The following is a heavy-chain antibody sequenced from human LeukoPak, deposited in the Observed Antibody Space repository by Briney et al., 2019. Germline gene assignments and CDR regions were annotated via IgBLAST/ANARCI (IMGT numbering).Heavy chain of an antibody. Sequence: PGGSLRLSCAASGFTFDDYGMSWVRQAPGKGLEWVSGINWNGGSTGYADSVKGRFTISRDNAKNSLYLQMNSLRAEDTALYYCARDLGNYYGDYGVHFQHWGQGTLVTVSS. V-gene: IGHV3-20*04. CDR2: INWNGGST. CDR3: ARDLGNYYGDYGVHFQH. CDR1: GFTFDDYG. D-gene: IGHD4-17*01. J-gene: IGHJ1*01.